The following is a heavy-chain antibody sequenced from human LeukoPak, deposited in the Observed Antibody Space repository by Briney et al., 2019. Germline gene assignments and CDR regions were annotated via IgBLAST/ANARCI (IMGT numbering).Heavy chain of an antibody. J-gene: IGHJ4*02. V-gene: IGHV3-30*18. Sequence: GGSLRLSCAASGFTFSSSAKSWVRQAPGKGLEWVAVISYDGSNKYYADSVKGRFTISRDNSKNTLYLQMNSLRAEDTAVYYCAKNPGIAAAGMDYWGQGTLVTVSS. D-gene: IGHD6-13*01. CDR3: AKNPGIAAAGMDY. CDR1: GFTFSSSA. CDR2: ISYDGSNK.